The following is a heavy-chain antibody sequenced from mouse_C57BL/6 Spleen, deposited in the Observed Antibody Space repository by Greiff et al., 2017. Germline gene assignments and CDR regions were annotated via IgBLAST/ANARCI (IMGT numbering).Heavy chain of an antibody. V-gene: IGHV1-82*01. CDR2: IYPGDGDT. Sequence: VQLQESGPELVKPGASVKISCKASGYAFSSSWMNWVKQRPGKGLEWIGRIYPGDGDTNYNGKFKGKATLTADKSSSTAYMQLSSLTSEDSAVYFCARGSYDLYYAMDYWGQGTSVTVSS. D-gene: IGHD2-3*01. CDR1: GYAFSSSW. J-gene: IGHJ4*01. CDR3: ARGSYDLYYAMDY.